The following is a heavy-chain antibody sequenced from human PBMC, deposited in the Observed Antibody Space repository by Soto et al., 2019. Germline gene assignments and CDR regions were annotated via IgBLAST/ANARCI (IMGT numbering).Heavy chain of an antibody. CDR2: IYTSGNT. D-gene: IGHD2-2*01. CDR1: GGSISSYF. Sequence: SETLSLTCTVSGGSISSYFWNWIRQPAEKGLEWIGRIYTSGNTNFNPSLKSRVTMSVDTSKNQFSLQLSSVTAADTAVYYCARSNSGVVPAATLYGMDVWGQGTTVTVSS. J-gene: IGHJ6*02. CDR3: ARSNSGVVPAATLYGMDV. V-gene: IGHV4-4*07.